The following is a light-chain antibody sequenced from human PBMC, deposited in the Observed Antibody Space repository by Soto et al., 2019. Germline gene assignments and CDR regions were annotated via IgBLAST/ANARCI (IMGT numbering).Light chain of an antibody. CDR1: QSVSSRY. CDR3: QQYGSLPWT. J-gene: IGKJ1*01. CDR2: DAS. V-gene: IGKV3-20*01. Sequence: EIVLTQSPGTLSLSPGERATLSCRASQSVSSRYLVWYQQKPGQAPRLLIYDASSRATGIPDRFSGSGSGTDGPLTISRLEPEDFAVYYCQQYGSLPWTFGQGTKVEIK.